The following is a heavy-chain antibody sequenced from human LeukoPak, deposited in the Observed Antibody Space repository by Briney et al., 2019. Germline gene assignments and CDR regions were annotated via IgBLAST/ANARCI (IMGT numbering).Heavy chain of an antibody. Sequence: PGGSLRLSCAASGLTFSSYSMNWVRQAPGEGLEWVSSISSSSSYIYYADSVKGRFTISRDNAKNSLYLQMNSLRAEDTAVYYCARDYGDYGGLGYWGQGTLVTVSS. CDR1: GLTFSSYS. J-gene: IGHJ4*02. CDR2: ISSSSSYI. CDR3: ARDYGDYGGLGY. D-gene: IGHD4-17*01. V-gene: IGHV3-21*01.